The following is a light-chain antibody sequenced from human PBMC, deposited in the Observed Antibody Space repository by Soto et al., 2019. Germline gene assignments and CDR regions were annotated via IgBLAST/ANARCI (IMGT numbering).Light chain of an antibody. Sequence: DIVMTQTPLPSPVTLGQPASSSCRSSQSLVHSDGNTYLSWLQQRPGQPPRLLIYKISDRFSGVPGRFSGTAAGKDFTLTISRVEVEDVGDYYCMKGTQSPLTFGQGTKVEIK. CDR3: MKGTQSPLT. CDR2: KIS. V-gene: IGKV2-24*01. CDR1: QSLVHSDGNTY. J-gene: IGKJ1*01.